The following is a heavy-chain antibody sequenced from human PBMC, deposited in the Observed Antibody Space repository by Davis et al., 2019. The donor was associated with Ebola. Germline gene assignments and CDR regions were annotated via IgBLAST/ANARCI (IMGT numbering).Heavy chain of an antibody. V-gene: IGHV3-23*01. CDR3: ARVRHYGMDV. Sequence: GESLKISCTGSGFSFATYGMNWVRQAPGKGLEWVSSIGGSGSKTFYADSVKGRFVVSRDNSKNTLYLQMSSLRAEDTAVYYCARVRHYGMDVWGQGTTVTVSS. J-gene: IGHJ6*02. CDR1: GFSFATYG. CDR2: IGGSGSKT.